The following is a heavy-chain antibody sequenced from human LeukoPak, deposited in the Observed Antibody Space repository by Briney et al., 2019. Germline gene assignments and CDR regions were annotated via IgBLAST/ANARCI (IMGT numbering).Heavy chain of an antibody. V-gene: IGHV4-39*07. Sequence: PSETLSLTCTVSGGAITRSIYFWGWIRQPPGKGLEWIGSIYYSGSTYSNPSLKSRVTISVDTSKNQFSLKLSYVTAADTAVYFCARESSWGNFDYWGQGTLVTVSS. J-gene: IGHJ4*02. CDR1: GGAITRSIYF. CDR3: ARESSWGNFDY. D-gene: IGHD7-27*01. CDR2: IYYSGST.